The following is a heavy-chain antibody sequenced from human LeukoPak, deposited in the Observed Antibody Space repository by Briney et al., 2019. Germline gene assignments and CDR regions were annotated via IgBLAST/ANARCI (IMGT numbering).Heavy chain of an antibody. CDR1: GYTFTSYD. V-gene: IGHV1-8*01. Sequence: GASVKVSCKASGYTFTSYDINWVRQATGQGLEWMGWMDPNGGNTGYAQKFQGRVTMTRNTSISTAYMELSSLRSEDTAVYYCARVTGYTIEDYFDYWGQGTLVTVSS. D-gene: IGHD3-9*01. CDR2: MDPNGGNT. J-gene: IGHJ4*02. CDR3: ARVTGYTIEDYFDY.